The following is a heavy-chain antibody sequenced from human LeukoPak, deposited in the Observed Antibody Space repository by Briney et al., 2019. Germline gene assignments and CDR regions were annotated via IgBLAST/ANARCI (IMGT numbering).Heavy chain of an antibody. D-gene: IGHD5-24*01. CDR2: IKQDGSEK. V-gene: IGHV3-7*01. CDR3: ACKRWLQPFDF. J-gene: IGHJ4*02. Sequence: GGSLRLSCAASGFTFSNYWMTWVRQAPGKGLEWVANIKQDGSEKYYVDSVKGRFTISRDNAKNSLYLQVNSLRAEDTAVYYCACKRWLQPFDFWGQGTLVTVSS. CDR1: GFTFSNYW.